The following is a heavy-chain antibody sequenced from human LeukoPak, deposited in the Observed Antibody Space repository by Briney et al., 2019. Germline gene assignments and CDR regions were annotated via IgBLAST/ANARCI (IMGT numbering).Heavy chain of an antibody. CDR1: GYTFTGYY. CDR3: ARGVARRSYYYYYGMDV. CDR2: INPNSGGT. Sequence: ASVKVSCKASGYTFTGYYMHWVRQAPGQGLEWMVWINPNSGGTNYAQKFQGRVTMTRDTSISTAYMELSRLRSDDTAVYYCARGVARRSYYYYYGMDVWGQGTTVTVSS. D-gene: IGHD6-6*01. V-gene: IGHV1-2*02. J-gene: IGHJ6*02.